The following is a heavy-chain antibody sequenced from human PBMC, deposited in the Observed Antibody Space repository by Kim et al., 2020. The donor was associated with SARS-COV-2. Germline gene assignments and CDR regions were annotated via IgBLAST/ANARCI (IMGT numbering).Heavy chain of an antibody. CDR3: ARGGGLNYFDP. CDR2: VTYSGAT. J-gene: IGHJ5*02. CDR1: GGSISGYF. D-gene: IGHD1-7*01. V-gene: IGHV4-59*01. Sequence: SETLSLTCTVSGGSISGYFWSWVRQPPGKGLEWIGYVTYSGATTYTPSLKNRVSMSVDTSKNQFSLRLNSAIAADPAVYYCARGGGLNYFDPWGQGTLVT.